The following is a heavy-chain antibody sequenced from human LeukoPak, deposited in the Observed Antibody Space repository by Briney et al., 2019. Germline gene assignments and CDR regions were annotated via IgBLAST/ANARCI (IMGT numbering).Heavy chain of an antibody. CDR1: GFTFSSYA. CDR2: MSYDGSNK. D-gene: IGHD2/OR15-2a*01. Sequence: GGSLRLSCAASGFTFSSYAMHWVRQAPGKGLEWVAVMSYDGSNKYYADSVKGRFTISRDNSKNTLYLQVNSLRAEDTAVYYCARDPASSIYFDYWGQGTLVTVSS. J-gene: IGHJ4*02. V-gene: IGHV3-30-3*01. CDR3: ARDPASSIYFDY.